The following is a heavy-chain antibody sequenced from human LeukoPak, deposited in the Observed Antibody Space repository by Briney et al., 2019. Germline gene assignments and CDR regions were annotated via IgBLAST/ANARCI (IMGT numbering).Heavy chain of an antibody. CDR1: GGSFSAYY. V-gene: IGHV4-34*01. CDR3: ARWSGYQLT. Sequence: PSETLSLTCAVSGGSFSAYYWSWIRQPPGKGLEWIGELNHSGSTNFNPSLKSRVTISVDTSKNQFSLKLSSVTAADTAVYYCARWSGYQLTWGQGTLVTVSS. D-gene: IGHD2-2*01. CDR2: LNHSGST. J-gene: IGHJ4*02.